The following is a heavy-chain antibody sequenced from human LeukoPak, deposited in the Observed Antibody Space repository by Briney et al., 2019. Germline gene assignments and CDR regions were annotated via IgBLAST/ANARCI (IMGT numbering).Heavy chain of an antibody. V-gene: IGHV4-4*07. D-gene: IGHD2/OR15-2a*01. J-gene: IGHJ6*03. CDR2: IYKSGTT. Sequence: SETLSLTCTVSGESINPYYWNWIRQSAGKALEWIGHIYKSGTTNFNPSLTSRVTMSLDTSRNQFSLKLRSVTAADTAVYFCARSFLDYMDVWGKGTTVTVSS. CDR3: ARSFLDYMDV. CDR1: GESINPYY.